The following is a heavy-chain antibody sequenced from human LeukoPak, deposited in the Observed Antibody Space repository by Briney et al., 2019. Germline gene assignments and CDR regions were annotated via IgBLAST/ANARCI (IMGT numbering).Heavy chain of an antibody. J-gene: IGHJ4*02. CDR3: ARNDYGDYYFDY. CDR1: GLTSCRNA. D-gene: IGHD4-17*01. CDR2: ISKDGNNI. V-gene: IGHV3-30-3*01. Sequence: GGSPRLSCAASGLTSCRNAMHWVRRAPRKRLEWVAVISKDGNNIYYADSVKGRFTISRDNSKNTLYLQVDSLRAEDKAMYYCARNDYGDYYFDYWGLGTLVTVSS.